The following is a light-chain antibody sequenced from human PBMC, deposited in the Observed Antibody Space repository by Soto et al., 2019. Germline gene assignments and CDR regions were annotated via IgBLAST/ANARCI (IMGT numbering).Light chain of an antibody. CDR1: ESLFYNSYRKNY. V-gene: IGKV4-1*01. J-gene: IGKJ5*01. CDR2: WAS. CDR3: QQYLDTPIT. Sequence: FVMTQSPDSLAVFLGETATINSRSNESLFYNSYRKNYLVWYRQKPGQTPQLLIYWASARESGVPERFSGSGSGTDFTLTIDNLQAEDVAVYYCQQYLDTPITFGQGTRLEIK.